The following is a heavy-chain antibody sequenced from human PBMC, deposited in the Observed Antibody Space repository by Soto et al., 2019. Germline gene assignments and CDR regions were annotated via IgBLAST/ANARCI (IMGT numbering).Heavy chain of an antibody. J-gene: IGHJ6*02. CDR2: LSSDGSNS. CDR1: GFTFGFNA. D-gene: IGHD3-16*01. CDR3: AKDAEMHATRLLSYFALDL. Sequence: GGFLRLSCAATGFTFGFNALSWVRQAPGKGLEWVAGLSSDGSNSFYPDSVKGRITISRDNSKTAVHLQITNLRPDDTAMYYCAKDAEMHATRLLSYFALDLWGRGTAVTVSS. V-gene: IGHV3-30-3*01.